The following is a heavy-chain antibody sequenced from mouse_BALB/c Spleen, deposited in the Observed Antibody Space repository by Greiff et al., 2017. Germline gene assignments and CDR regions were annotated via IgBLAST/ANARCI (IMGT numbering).Heavy chain of an antibody. Sequence: EVKLVESGGGLVKPGGSLKLSCAASGFTFSSYAMSWVRQTPEKRLEWVATISSGGSYTYYPDSVKGRFTISRDNAKNTLYLQMSSLRSEDTAMYYCARRDGYYGAMDYWGQGTSVTVSS. J-gene: IGHJ4*01. CDR2: ISSGGSYT. CDR3: ARRDGYYGAMDY. CDR1: GFTFSSYA. D-gene: IGHD2-3*01. V-gene: IGHV5-9-3*01.